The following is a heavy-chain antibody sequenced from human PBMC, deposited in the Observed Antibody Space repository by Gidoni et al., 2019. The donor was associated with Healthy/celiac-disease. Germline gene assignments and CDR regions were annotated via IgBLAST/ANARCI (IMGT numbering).Heavy chain of an antibody. CDR3: ASGYYDSSGNFDY. CDR1: GFTVSSNY. V-gene: IGHV3-53*02. Sequence: EVQLVETGGGLIQPGGSLRPSCAASGFTVSSNYMSWVRQAPGKGLEWVSVIYSGGSTYYADSVKGRFTISRDNSKNTLYLQMNSLRAEDTAVYYCASGYYDSSGNFDYWGQGTLVTVSS. J-gene: IGHJ4*02. CDR2: IYSGGST. D-gene: IGHD3-22*01.